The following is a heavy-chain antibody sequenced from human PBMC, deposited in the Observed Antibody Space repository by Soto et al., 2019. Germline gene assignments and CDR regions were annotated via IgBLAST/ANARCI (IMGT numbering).Heavy chain of an antibody. V-gene: IGHV4-31*03. CDR1: GGSISSGGYY. CDR3: ARGGLGYCSGGSCYSAELSRYYYGMDV. J-gene: IGHJ6*02. CDR2: IYYSGAT. Sequence: QVQLQESGPGLVKPSQTLSLTCTVSGGSISSGGYYWSWIRQHPGKGLEWIGYIYYSGATYYNPSLKGRVTTSVATAKNQFSLKLSSVTAADAAVYYCARGGLGYCSGGSCYSAELSRYYYGMDVWGQGTTVTVSS. D-gene: IGHD2-15*01.